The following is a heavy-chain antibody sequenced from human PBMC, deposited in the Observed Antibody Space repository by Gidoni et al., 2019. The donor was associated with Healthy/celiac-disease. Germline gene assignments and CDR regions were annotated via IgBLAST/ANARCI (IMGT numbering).Heavy chain of an antibody. CDR1: GFPFSTYG. Sequence: QVQLVESGGGVVQPGRSLRLSCAASGFPFSTYGMHWVRQAPGKGLEWVAVISYDGSDKYYADSVKGRFTISRDNSKNTLYLQMNSLRAEDTAVYYCAKAELNLLMGTTVTTPDYWGQGTLVTVSS. D-gene: IGHD4-17*01. J-gene: IGHJ4*02. V-gene: IGHV3-30*18. CDR2: ISYDGSDK. CDR3: AKAELNLLMGTTVTTPDY.